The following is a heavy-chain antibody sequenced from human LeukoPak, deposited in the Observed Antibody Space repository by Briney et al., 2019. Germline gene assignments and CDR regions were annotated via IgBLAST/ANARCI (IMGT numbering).Heavy chain of an antibody. D-gene: IGHD3-22*01. CDR2: IKTDGSEK. CDR1: GFTFSNYW. J-gene: IGHJ1*01. Sequence: GGSLRLSCEGSGFTFSNYWMGWVRQAPGKGLQWVANIKTDGSEKYYVDSVKGRFTNSRDNAKNSLYLQMNSLRAEDTAVYYCATYSSLNRREFQYWGQGTLLTVSS. V-gene: IGHV3-7*01. CDR3: ATYSSLNRREFQY.